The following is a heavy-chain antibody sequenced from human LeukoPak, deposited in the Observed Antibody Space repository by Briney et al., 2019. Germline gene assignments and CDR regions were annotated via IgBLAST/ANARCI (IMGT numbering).Heavy chain of an antibody. Sequence: GGSLRLFCAASGFTFTSYWMHWVRQAPGKGLVWVSRINSDGSSTSYADSVKGRFTISRDNAKNTLYLQMNSLRAEDTAVYYCTRDQDSSGYYGPENDAFDIWGQGTMVTVSS. CDR1: GFTFTSYW. V-gene: IGHV3-74*01. CDR2: INSDGSST. J-gene: IGHJ3*02. CDR3: TRDQDSSGYYGPENDAFDI. D-gene: IGHD3-22*01.